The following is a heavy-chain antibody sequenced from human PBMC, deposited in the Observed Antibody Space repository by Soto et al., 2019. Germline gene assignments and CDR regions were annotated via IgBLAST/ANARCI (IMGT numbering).Heavy chain of an antibody. D-gene: IGHD5-12*01. CDR2: IKQDGSDE. J-gene: IGHJ4*02. CDR1: GFTSSKYW. V-gene: IGHV3-7*01. Sequence: GGSLRLSCAASGFTSSKYWMSWVRQAPGKGLEWVANIKQDGSDEYYVDSVKGRFTISRDNAKNSLYLQMNSLRAEDTAVYYCARESGGYVTYWGQGTLVTVSS. CDR3: ARESGGYVTY.